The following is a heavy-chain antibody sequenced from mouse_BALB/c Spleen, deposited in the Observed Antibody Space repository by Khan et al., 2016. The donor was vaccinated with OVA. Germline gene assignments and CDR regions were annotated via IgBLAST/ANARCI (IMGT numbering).Heavy chain of an antibody. J-gene: IGHJ4*01. V-gene: IGHV5-6*01. CDR2: ISSGGTYT. Sequence: EVELVESGGDLVKPGGSLKLSCAASGFIFSSYGMSWVRQTPDKRLEWVATISSGGTYTYYPDSVKGRFTISRDNAKNTLSLQMSSLKSEDTAMYYDTRFINPATGDYYSMDYWGQGTSVTVSS. CDR1: GFIFSSYG. D-gene: IGHD1-2*01. CDR3: TRFINPATGDYYSMDY.